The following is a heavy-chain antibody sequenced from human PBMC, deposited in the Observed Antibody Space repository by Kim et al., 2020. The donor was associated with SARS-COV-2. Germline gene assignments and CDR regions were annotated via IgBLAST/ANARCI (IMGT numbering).Heavy chain of an antibody. V-gene: IGHV1-8*01. CDR3: ARGKGTLKFLEWLQHDDWF. Sequence: ASVKVSCTTSGYTFTNHDINWVRQASGQGLEWMGWLSPNSGATEYAQKFQGRINMTRDSSTDAAYMELTGLTYDDTAVYYCARGKGTLKFLEWLQHDDWF. D-gene: IGHD3-3*01. CDR1: GYTFTNHD. J-gene: IGHJ5*01. CDR2: LSPNSGAT.